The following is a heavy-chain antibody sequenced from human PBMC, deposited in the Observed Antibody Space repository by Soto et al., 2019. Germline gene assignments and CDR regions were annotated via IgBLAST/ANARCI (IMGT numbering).Heavy chain of an antibody. V-gene: IGHV5-51*01. CDR1: GYSFTNFC. D-gene: IGHD1-26*01. Sequence: PGEPMKMPCDGSGYSFTNFCSGLVLQMPGKGLEWMGIIYPGDSDTRYTPSFQGQVTISADKSISTAYLQWSSLKASDTAMYYCARQQIPGELTAFDIWGQGTMVTVSS. J-gene: IGHJ3*02. CDR2: IYPGDSDT. CDR3: ARQQIPGELTAFDI.